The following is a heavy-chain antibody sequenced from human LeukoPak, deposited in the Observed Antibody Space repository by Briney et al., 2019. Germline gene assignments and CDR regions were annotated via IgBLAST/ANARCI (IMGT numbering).Heavy chain of an antibody. CDR2: IYTSGST. V-gene: IGHV4-61*02. D-gene: IGHD1-26*01. J-gene: IGHJ4*02. CDR3: ARVGGYDFDY. CDR1: GGSISSGSYY. Sequence: SQTLSLTCTVSGGSISSGSYYWSWIRQPAGKGLEWIGRIYTSGSTNYNPSLKSRVTISVDTSKNQFSLKLSSVTAADTAVYYCARVGGYDFDYWGQGTLVTVSS.